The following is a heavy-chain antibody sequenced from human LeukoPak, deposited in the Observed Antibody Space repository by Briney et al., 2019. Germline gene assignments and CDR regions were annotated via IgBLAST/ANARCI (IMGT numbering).Heavy chain of an antibody. CDR2: INWNGGST. D-gene: IGHD2-2*01. Sequence: PGGSLRPSCAASGFTFDDYGMSWVRQAPGKGLERVSGINWNGGSTGYADSVKGRFTISRDNAKNSLYLQMNSLRAEDTALYYCARVAMKYLRGDFDYWGQGTLVTVSS. CDR1: GFTFDDYG. J-gene: IGHJ4*02. V-gene: IGHV3-20*04. CDR3: ARVAMKYLRGDFDY.